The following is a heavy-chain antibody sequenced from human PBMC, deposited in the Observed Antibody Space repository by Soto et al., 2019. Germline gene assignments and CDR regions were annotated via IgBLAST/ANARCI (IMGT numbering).Heavy chain of an antibody. CDR1: GYTFTSYD. V-gene: IGHV1-8*01. CDR3: ATDPDYYDSPPAI. J-gene: IGHJ3*02. CDR2: MNPNSGNT. Sequence: ASVKVSCKASGYTFTSYDINWVRQATGQGLEWMGWMNPNSGNTGYAQKFQGRVTMTEDTSTDTAYMELSSLRSEDTAVYYCATDPDYYDSPPAIWGQGTMVTVSS. D-gene: IGHD3-22*01.